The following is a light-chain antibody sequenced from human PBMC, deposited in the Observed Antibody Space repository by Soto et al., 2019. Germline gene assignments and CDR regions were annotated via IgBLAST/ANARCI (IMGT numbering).Light chain of an antibody. CDR3: QQYNDWPPT. V-gene: IGKV3-15*01. CDR1: QTVSSN. J-gene: IGKJ1*01. CDR2: GAS. Sequence: EIVMTQSPGTLSVSPGERATLSCRASQTVSSNLAWYQQKPGQGPRLLIYGASTRATGIPARFSGSGSGTEFTLTSRSRQSEDFAVYSCQQYNDWPPTCGQGTNVEFK.